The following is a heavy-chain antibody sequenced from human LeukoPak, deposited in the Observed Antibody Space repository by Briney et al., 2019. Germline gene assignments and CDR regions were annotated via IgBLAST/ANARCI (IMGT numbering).Heavy chain of an antibody. V-gene: IGHV1-58*02. J-gene: IGHJ3*02. D-gene: IGHD2-21*01. CDR3: AANTPRVVREDAFDI. CDR2: IVVGSGNT. Sequence: SVKVSCKASVFTFTSSAMQWVRQARGQRLEWIGWIVVGSGNTNYAQNFQERVTITRDMSTSTAYMELSSLRSEDTAVYYCAANTPRVVREDAFDIWGQGTMVTVSS. CDR1: VFTFTSSA.